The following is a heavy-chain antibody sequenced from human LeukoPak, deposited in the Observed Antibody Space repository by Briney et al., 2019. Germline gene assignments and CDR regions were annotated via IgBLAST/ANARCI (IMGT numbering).Heavy chain of an antibody. D-gene: IGHD3-10*01. CDR2: ISGSGGST. V-gene: IGHV3-23*01. Sequence: GGSLRLSCAASGFTFSSYAMSWVRQAPGKGLEWVSAISGSGGSTYYADSVKGRFTISRDNAKNSLYLQMNSLRAEDTAVYYCARAPLGYGSGSYWVFDYWGQGTLVTVSS. CDR3: ARAPLGYGSGSYWVFDY. J-gene: IGHJ4*02. CDR1: GFTFSSYA.